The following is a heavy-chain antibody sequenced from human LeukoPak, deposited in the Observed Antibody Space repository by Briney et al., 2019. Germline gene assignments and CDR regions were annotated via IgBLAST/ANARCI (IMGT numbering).Heavy chain of an antibody. CDR3: VSSYGGYVLDF. Sequence: PSETLSLTCNVSGGSISGYSWNWIRQSPGKGLEWIGRVYHSGSINYNPSLKSRVTISVDTSKNQFSLRLSSVTAADTAVYYCVSSYGGYVLDFWGQGTLVIVSS. V-gene: IGHV4-59*01. CDR1: GGSISGYS. CDR2: VYHSGSI. J-gene: IGHJ4*02. D-gene: IGHD5-12*01.